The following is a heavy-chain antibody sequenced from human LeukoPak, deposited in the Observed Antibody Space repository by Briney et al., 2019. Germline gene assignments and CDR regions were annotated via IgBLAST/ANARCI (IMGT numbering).Heavy chain of an antibody. CDR1: GFTFSSAW. D-gene: IGHD3-22*01. V-gene: IGHV3-11*06. CDR2: ISGSSGST. CDR3: ARDQGENYDSSGYYPY. J-gene: IGHJ4*02. Sequence: GGSLRLSCAASGFTFSSAWVSWVRQAPGKGLEWVSYISGSSGSTNYADSVMGRFTISRDNGKNSLYLQMNSLRAEDTAVYYCARDQGENYDSSGYYPYWGQGTLVTVSS.